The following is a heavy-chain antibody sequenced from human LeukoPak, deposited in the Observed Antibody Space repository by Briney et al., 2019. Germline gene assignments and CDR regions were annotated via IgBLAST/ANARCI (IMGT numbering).Heavy chain of an antibody. CDR1: GYTFTSYD. D-gene: IGHD2-8*01. CDR3: TRRANGRRYNWFDT. V-gene: IGHV1-8*01. J-gene: IGHJ5*02. CDR2: MNPHSDNT. Sequence: ASVKVSCKASGYTFTSYDINWVRQATGQELEWMEWMNPHSDNTAYAQKFQGRVTMTKNTSISTAYMELSSLRSDDTAVYYCTRRANGRRYNWFDTWGQGTLVTVSS.